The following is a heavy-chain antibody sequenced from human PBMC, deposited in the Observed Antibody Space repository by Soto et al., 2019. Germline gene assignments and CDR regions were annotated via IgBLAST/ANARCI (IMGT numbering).Heavy chain of an antibody. V-gene: IGHV3-48*01. CDR3: AGDQQSSSCPFDY. Sequence: EVQLVESGGGLVQPGGSLRLSCAASGFTFSSYSMNWVRQAPGKGLEWVSYISSSSSTIYYADSVKGRFTISRDNAKNSLYLHMNSLRAEDTAVYYCAGDQQSSSCPFDYWGQGTLVTVSS. CDR1: GFTFSSYS. D-gene: IGHD6-13*01. J-gene: IGHJ4*02. CDR2: ISSSSSTI.